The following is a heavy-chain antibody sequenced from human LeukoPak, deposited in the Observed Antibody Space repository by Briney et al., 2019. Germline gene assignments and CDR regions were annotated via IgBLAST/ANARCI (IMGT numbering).Heavy chain of an antibody. V-gene: IGHV4-4*02. D-gene: IGHD3-22*01. Sequence: SGTLSLTCDVSGGSTTQTNYWTWVRQPPGKGLEWIGEVNLQGSTNYNPSLMRRVAISVDTSANHVSLQLTSVTAADTAVYYCARGVPKIVVGDDAFDVWGQGTRVTVSS. CDR3: ARGVPKIVVGDDAFDV. CDR1: GGSTTQTNY. CDR2: VNLQGST. J-gene: IGHJ3*01.